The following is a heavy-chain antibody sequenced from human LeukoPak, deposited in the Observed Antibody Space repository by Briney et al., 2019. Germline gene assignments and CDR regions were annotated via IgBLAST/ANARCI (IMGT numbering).Heavy chain of an antibody. V-gene: IGHV3-74*01. CDR3: ARAGYDSSGQIYYYYYYYMDV. Sequence: GGSLRLSCAASGFTFSSYWMHWVRQAPGKGLVWVSRINSDGSSTSYADSVKGRFTISRDNARNTLYLQMNSLRAEDTAVYYCARAGYDSSGQIYYYYYYYMDVWGKGTTVTVSS. CDR2: INSDGSST. CDR1: GFTFSSYW. D-gene: IGHD3-22*01. J-gene: IGHJ6*03.